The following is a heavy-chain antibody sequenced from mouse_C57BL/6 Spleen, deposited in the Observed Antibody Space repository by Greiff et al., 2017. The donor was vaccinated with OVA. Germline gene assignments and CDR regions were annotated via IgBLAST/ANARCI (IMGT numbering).Heavy chain of an antibody. D-gene: IGHD3-3*01. Sequence: VQLQQSGAELVRPGASVKLSCTASGFNIKDDYMHWVKPRPEQGLEWIGWIDPENGDTEYASKFQGKATITADTSSNTAYLQLSSLTSEDTAVYYCTTGQPRGFAYWGQGTLVTVSA. V-gene: IGHV14-4*01. CDR3: TTGQPRGFAY. J-gene: IGHJ3*01. CDR2: IDPENGDT. CDR1: GFNIKDDY.